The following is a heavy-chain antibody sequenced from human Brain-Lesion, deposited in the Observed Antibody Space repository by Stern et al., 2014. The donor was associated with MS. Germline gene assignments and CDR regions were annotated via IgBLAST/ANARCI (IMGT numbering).Heavy chain of an antibody. CDR1: GGSISSGGYY. D-gene: IGHD2-2*01. CDR3: ARGRVVPGFQYYATDV. Sequence: VQLVESGPGLVKPSQTLSLSCTVSGGSISSGGYYWSWIRQPAGKGLEWIGRIFNSGSTSYNPSLKSRATILIDTSKNPFPPRLTPRTAADTAVYYCARGRVVPGFQYYATDVWGQGTTVIVSS. J-gene: IGHJ6*02. CDR2: IFNSGST. V-gene: IGHV4-61*02.